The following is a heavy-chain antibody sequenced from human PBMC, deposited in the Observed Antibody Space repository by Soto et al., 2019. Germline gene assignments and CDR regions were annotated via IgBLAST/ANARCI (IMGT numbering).Heavy chain of an antibody. Sequence: EVQLVESGGGLVQPGGSLRLSCAASGFTFSSYWMHWVRQAPGKGLVWVSRINSDGSSTTFADSVKGRFTISRDNAKNTLYLQMNSLRAEDTAVYSCARESGSYADYWGEGTLVTVSS. J-gene: IGHJ4*02. V-gene: IGHV3-74*01. CDR2: INSDGSST. D-gene: IGHD1-26*01. CDR1: GFTFSSYW. CDR3: ARESGSYADY.